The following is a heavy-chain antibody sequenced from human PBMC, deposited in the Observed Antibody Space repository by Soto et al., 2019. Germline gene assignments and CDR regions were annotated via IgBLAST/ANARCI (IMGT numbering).Heavy chain of an antibody. V-gene: IGHV3-49*03. CDR2: IRSKAYGGTT. J-gene: IGHJ6*02. CDR3: TGTGSASYYNYYYYYGMDV. D-gene: IGHD3-10*01. CDR1: GFTFGDYA. Sequence: GGSLRLSCTASGFTFGDYAMSWFRQAPGKGLEWVGFIRSKAYGGTTEYAASVKGRFTISRDDSKSIAYLQMNSLKTEDTAVYYCTGTGSASYYNYYYYYGMDVWGQGTTVTVSS.